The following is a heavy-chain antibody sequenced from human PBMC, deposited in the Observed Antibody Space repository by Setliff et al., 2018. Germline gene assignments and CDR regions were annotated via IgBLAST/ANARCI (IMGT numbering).Heavy chain of an antibody. Sequence: GESLKISCKDSGYIFTNYWIGWVRQMPGKGLEWMGIIYPGDSDTRYSPSFQGQVTISADKSTRTAYLQWNSLRAEDTAVYYCARFVNSGSHGGDAFDIWGQGTMVTVSS. CDR3: ARFVNSGSHGGDAFDI. J-gene: IGHJ3*02. CDR1: GYIFTNYW. D-gene: IGHD1-26*01. CDR2: IYPGDSDT. V-gene: IGHV5-51*01.